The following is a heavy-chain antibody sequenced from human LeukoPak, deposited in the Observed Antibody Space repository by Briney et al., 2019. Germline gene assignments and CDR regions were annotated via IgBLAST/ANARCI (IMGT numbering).Heavy chain of an antibody. CDR1: GFTFSSYD. D-gene: IGHD3-10*01. CDR3: AREGMVRGAYLDY. Sequence: GGSLRLSCAASGFTFSSYDIHWVRQAPGKGLEWVAVTSYDGSDKYYADSVKGRFSISRDSSKNIVYLQMNSLRDDDTAVYYCAREGMVRGAYLDYWGQGTLVTVSS. J-gene: IGHJ4*02. CDR2: TSYDGSDK. V-gene: IGHV3-30*03.